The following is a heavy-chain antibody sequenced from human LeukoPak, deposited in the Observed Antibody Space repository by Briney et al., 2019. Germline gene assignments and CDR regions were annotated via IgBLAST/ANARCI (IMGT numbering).Heavy chain of an antibody. D-gene: IGHD6-13*01. CDR1: GGSISSNY. J-gene: IGHJ3*02. V-gene: IGHV4-59*01. CDR2: IYYSGST. Sequence: WGTLCLTCAVSGGSISSNYWSWIRQPPGKGLEWVWVIYYSGSTYYTHSPKGRVTISKDTSKNQFSLKLSSLTAEDTAVYYCARDLRWSDAFDIWGQGTVVTVSS. CDR3: ARDLRWSDAFDI.